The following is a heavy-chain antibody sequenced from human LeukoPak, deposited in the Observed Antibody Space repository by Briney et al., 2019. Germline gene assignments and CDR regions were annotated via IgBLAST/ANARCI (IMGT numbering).Heavy chain of an antibody. CDR1: GGSISSYY. CDR2: IYTSGST. Sequence: PSETLSLTCTVSGGSISSYYCSWIRQPAGKGLEWIGRIYTSGSTNYNPSLKSRVTMSVDTSKNQFSLKLSSVTAADTAVYYCARDLIMLTGGNWFDPWGQGTLVTVSS. J-gene: IGHJ5*02. V-gene: IGHV4-4*07. D-gene: IGHD4/OR15-4a*01. CDR3: ARDLIMLTGGNWFDP.